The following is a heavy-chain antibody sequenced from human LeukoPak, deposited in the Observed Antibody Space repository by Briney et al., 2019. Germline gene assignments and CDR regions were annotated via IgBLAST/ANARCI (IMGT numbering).Heavy chain of an antibody. V-gene: IGHV3-23*01. CDR1: GFTFSSYG. CDR3: ANSPNYYYDSSGYPFDY. CDR2: ISGSGGST. J-gene: IGHJ4*02. Sequence: PGGSLRLSCAASGFTFSSYGMSWVRQAPGKGLEWVSAISGSGGSTYYADSVKGRFTISRDNSKNTLYLQMNSLRAEDTAVYYCANSPNYYYDSSGYPFDYWGQGTLVTVSS. D-gene: IGHD3-22*01.